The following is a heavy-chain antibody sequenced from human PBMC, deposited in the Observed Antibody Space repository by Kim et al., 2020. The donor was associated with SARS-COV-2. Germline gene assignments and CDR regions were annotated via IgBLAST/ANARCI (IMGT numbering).Heavy chain of an antibody. CDR3: ACSLSNTPVWGSHYGDL. CDR1: GGSFSGYY. D-gene: IGHD3-16*01. J-gene: IGHJ2*01. V-gene: IGHV4-34*01. Sequence: SETLSLTCAVYGGSFSGYYWSWIRQPPGKGLEWIGEINHSGRTNYTQSPKSRVTISVDTSKNQYSLKLTSVTAADTDVYYCACSLSNTPVWGSHYGDLW. CDR2: INHSGRT.